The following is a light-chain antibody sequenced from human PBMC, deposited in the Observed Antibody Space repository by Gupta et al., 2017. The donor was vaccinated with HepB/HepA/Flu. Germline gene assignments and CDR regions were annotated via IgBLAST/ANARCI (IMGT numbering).Light chain of an antibody. V-gene: IGLV2-23*02. CDR3: CSYAGSSTFYV. J-gene: IGLJ1*01. Sequence: QSALTQPASVSGSPGQSLTISCTGTSSDVGSYNLVSWYQQHPGKAPKLMIYEVSKRPSGVSNRFSGSKSGNTASLTISGLQAEDEADYYCCSYAGSSTFYVSGTGTKVTVL. CDR2: EVS. CDR1: SSDVGSYNL.